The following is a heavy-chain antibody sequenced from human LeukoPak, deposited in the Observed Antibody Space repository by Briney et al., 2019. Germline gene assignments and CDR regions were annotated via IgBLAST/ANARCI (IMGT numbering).Heavy chain of an antibody. CDR1: GFTFSNYG. D-gene: IGHD3-3*01. J-gene: IGHJ4*02. CDR2: MSGSGGST. V-gene: IGHV3-23*01. Sequence: GGTLRLSCAASGFTFSNYGMSWVRQAPGKGLEWVSGMSGSGGSTYYADSVKGRFTISRDNSKNTLYLQMNSLRAEDTAVYYCAKDSIITIFGVVKDAFDYWGQGTLVTVSS. CDR3: AKDSIITIFGVVKDAFDY.